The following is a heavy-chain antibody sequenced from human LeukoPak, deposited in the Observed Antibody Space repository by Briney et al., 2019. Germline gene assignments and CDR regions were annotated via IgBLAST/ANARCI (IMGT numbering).Heavy chain of an antibody. V-gene: IGHV4-59*01. J-gene: IGHJ3*02. Sequence: SETLSLTCTVSGGSISSYYWSWIRQPPGKGLEWIGYIYYSGSTNYNPSLKSRVTISVDTSKNQFSLKLSSVTAADTAVYYCAREPNDYYYGSSDAFDIWGQGTMVTVSS. D-gene: IGHD3-10*01. CDR2: IYYSGST. CDR3: AREPNDYYYGSSDAFDI. CDR1: GGSISSYY.